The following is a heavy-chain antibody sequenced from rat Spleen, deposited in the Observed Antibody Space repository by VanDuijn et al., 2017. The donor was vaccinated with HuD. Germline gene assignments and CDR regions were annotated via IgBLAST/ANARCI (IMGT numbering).Heavy chain of an antibody. CDR3: ARRGYRGEGYVMDA. V-gene: IGHV5-29*01. J-gene: IGHJ4*01. CDR1: GFTFSNYG. D-gene: IGHD1-1*01. CDR2: SRYDGSNT. Sequence: EVQLVESGRGLVQPGRSLKLSCAASGFTFSNYGMAWVRQAPTKGLEWVATSRYDGSNTYYRDSVKGRFTISRDNAKSTLYLQMDSLRSEDTATYYCARRGYRGEGYVMDAWGEGASVTVSS.